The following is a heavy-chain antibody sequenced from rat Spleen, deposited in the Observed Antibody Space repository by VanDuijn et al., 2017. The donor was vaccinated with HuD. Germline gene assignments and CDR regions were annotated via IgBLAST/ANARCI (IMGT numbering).Heavy chain of an antibody. D-gene: IGHD4-1*01. CDR1: GFTFSDYY. V-gene: IGHV5-22*01. Sequence: EVQLVESGGGLVQPGRSLKLSCAASGFTFSDYYMAWVRQAPKKGLEWVASISYEGSSTYYGDSVKGRFTISRDNAKSTLYLQMDSLRSEDTASYYCARHGGSSGYYFDYWGQGVMVTVSS. CDR2: ISYEGSST. J-gene: IGHJ2*01. CDR3: ARHGGSSGYYFDY.